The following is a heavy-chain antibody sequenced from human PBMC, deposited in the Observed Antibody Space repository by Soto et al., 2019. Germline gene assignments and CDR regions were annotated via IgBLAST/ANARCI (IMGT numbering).Heavy chain of an antibody. CDR1: GGAISANY. D-gene: IGHD3-22*01. CDR3: ARLGFYYQSLDP. Sequence: SETLSLTSSVSGGAISANYWSVVGPPPGRGLEWVGYIYYAGSTSYNPSLKSRVTISLETSKSQFSLRLSSVTAADTAVYFCARLGFYYQSLDPWGPGTLVTVS. CDR2: IYYAGST. J-gene: IGHJ5*02. V-gene: IGHV4-59*08.